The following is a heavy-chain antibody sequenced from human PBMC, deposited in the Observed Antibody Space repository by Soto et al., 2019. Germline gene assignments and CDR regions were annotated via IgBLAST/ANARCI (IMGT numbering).Heavy chain of an antibody. CDR1: FTSYD. J-gene: IGHJ6*02. CDR2: MNPNSGDT. Sequence: QVQLVQSGAEVKKPGASVKVCCTFTSYDINWVRQAPGQGLEWMAWMNPNSGDTRYAQKLQGRVTMTRNTSSFTAYMELSSLRSEDTAVYYCARGPGSSDWRFSYYYMDVWGQGTTVTVSS. CDR3: ARGPGSSDWRFSYYYMDV. V-gene: IGHV1-8*01. D-gene: IGHD6-19*01.